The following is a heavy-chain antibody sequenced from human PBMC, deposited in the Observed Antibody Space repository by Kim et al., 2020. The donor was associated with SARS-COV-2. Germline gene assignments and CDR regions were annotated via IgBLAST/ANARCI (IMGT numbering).Heavy chain of an antibody. V-gene: IGHV1-18*01. J-gene: IGHJ4*02. CDR3: ARAPIPAGTLDY. D-gene: IGHD2-2*01. Sequence: NDAQKLQGRVTMTTDTSTSAAYMELRSLRSDDTAVYYCARAPIPAGTLDYWGQGTLVTVSS.